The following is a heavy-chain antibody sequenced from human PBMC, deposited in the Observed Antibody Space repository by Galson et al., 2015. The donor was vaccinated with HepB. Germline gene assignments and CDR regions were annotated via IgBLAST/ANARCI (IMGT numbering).Heavy chain of an antibody. D-gene: IGHD1-14*01. CDR1: GFAFSTYA. CDR2: INNFKDGGGA. V-gene: IGHV3-23*01. Sequence: SLRLSCAASGFAFSTYAMSWVRQAPGKGLEWVSGINNFKDGGGAYHADSAKGRFTVSRDDSRNTLYLQINSPTAEDTAVYYCTTDLRRGSEYWGQGTLVTVSS. CDR3: TTDLRRGSEY. J-gene: IGHJ4*02.